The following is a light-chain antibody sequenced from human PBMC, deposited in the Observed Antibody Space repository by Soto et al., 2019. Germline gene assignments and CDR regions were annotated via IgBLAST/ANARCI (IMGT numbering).Light chain of an antibody. V-gene: IGKV1-5*01. CDR2: DAS. J-gene: IGKJ4*01. CDR1: QSISSW. Sequence: DIQMTQSPSTLSASVGNRVTSTCRASQSISSWLVWYQQKLGRAPRLLIYDASSLESGVPSRFSGSGYGTEFTLTISSLQPDDFATYYCQQYNTYSSLTFGGGTKVEIK. CDR3: QQYNTYSSLT.